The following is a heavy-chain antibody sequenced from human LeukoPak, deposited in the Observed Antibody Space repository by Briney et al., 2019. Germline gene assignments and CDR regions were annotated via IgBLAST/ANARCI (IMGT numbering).Heavy chain of an antibody. D-gene: IGHD1-26*01. CDR3: VRDSGNYYFDY. CDR1: GFTFSSYW. CDR2: INSDVSST. Sequence: GGSLRLSCAAPGFTFSSYWMHWVRQAPGKGLVWVSRINSDVSSTNYADSVKGRFTISRDNAKNTLYLQMNSLRAEDTAVYYCVRDSGNYYFDYWGQGTLVTVSS. V-gene: IGHV3-74*01. J-gene: IGHJ4*02.